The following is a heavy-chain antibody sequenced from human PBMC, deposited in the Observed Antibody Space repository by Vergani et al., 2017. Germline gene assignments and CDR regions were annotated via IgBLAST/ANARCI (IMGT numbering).Heavy chain of an antibody. D-gene: IGHD3-3*01. J-gene: IGHJ6*03. CDR2: IYPGYSDT. CDR3: ASSGLRFHYYMDV. Sequence: EVQLVPSGAEVKTPGVSLKISCNGSGYIFTTYWIAWVRQMPGTGLEWMGIIYPGYSDTRYSPSFQGQVTISADKSISTAYLQWSSLKASDTAMYYCASSGLRFHYYMDVWGKGTTVTVSS. V-gene: IGHV5-51*03. CDR1: GYIFTTYW.